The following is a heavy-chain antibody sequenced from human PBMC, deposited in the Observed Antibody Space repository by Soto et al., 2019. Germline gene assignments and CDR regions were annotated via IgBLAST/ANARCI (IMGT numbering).Heavy chain of an antibody. J-gene: IGHJ5*02. CDR2: ISAYNGNT. CDR1: GYTFTSYG. D-gene: IGHD2-15*01. CDR3: ARVDYCSGGRCYFNWFDP. Sequence: ASVKVSCKASGYTFTSYGISWVRQAPGQGLEWMGWISAYNGNTNYAQKLQGRVTMTTDTSTSTAYMELRSLRSDDTAVYYCARVDYCSGGRCYFNWFDPWGQGTLVTVSS. V-gene: IGHV1-18*04.